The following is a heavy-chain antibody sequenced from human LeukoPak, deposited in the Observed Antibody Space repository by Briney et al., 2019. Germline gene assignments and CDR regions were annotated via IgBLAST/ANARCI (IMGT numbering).Heavy chain of an antibody. Sequence: GASVKVSCKASGYTFTNYDINWVRQATGQGLEWMGWMNPNSGNTGYAQKFQGRVTITADKSTSTAYMELSSLRSEDTAVYYCARDRGTVVTLEYFDYWGQGTLVTVSS. D-gene: IGHD4-23*01. J-gene: IGHJ4*02. V-gene: IGHV1-8*01. CDR3: ARDRGTVVTLEYFDY. CDR1: GYTFTNYD. CDR2: MNPNSGNT.